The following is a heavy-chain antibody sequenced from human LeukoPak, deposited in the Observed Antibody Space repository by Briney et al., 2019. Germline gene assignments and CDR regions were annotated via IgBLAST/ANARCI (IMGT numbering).Heavy chain of an antibody. Sequence: GGSLRLSCAASGFTFSSYAMSWVRQAPGKGLEWVSAISGGGSSTYYADSVKGRFTISRDNSKNTLYLQMNVLRAEDTAVYYCAKDPVGENYYYYGMDVWGQGTTVTVSS. CDR2: ISGGGSST. CDR3: AKDPVGENYYYYGMDV. V-gene: IGHV3-23*01. D-gene: IGHD4-17*01. CDR1: GFTFSSYA. J-gene: IGHJ6*02.